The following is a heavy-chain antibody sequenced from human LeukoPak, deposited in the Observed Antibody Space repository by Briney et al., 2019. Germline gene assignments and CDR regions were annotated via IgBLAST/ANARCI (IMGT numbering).Heavy chain of an antibody. CDR1: GDSINSPSW. Sequence: PSETLSHTCAVSGDSINSPSWWTWVRQTPEKGLEWIGEIWHSESTNYNPSLKSRVSISIDKSANQFSLRLTSVTAADTAIYYCAFRNGRALSWGQGALVTVSS. CDR2: IWHSEST. J-gene: IGHJ5*02. D-gene: IGHD2-8*01. V-gene: IGHV4-4*02. CDR3: AFRNGRALS.